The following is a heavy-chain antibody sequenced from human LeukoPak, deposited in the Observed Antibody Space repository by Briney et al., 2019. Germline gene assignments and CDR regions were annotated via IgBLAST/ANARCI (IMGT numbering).Heavy chain of an antibody. V-gene: IGHV3-7*05. CDR2: IKQDRSEK. J-gene: IGHJ4*02. CDR1: GFTFSSYR. Sequence: PGGSLRLSCAASGFTFSSYRMSWVRQAPGKGLEWVANIKQDRSEKYYVDSVKGRFTISRDNAKNSLYLQMNSLRAEDTAVYYCASVWPFDYWGQGTLVTVSS. D-gene: IGHD2-21*01. CDR3: ASVWPFDY.